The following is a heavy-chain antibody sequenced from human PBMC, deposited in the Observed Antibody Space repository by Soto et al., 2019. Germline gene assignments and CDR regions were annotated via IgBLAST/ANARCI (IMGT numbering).Heavy chain of an antibody. CDR3: MLGSGWKDFDY. V-gene: IGHV4-39*01. D-gene: IGHD3-22*01. Sequence: KPSETLSLTCTVSGGSISSGDYYWGWIRQPPGKGLEWIGNIYYSGSTYYNPSLKSRVTISLDTSKNQFSLKLSSVTAADTAVYYCMLGSGWKDFDYWGQGTLVTVSS. CDR1: GGSISSGDYY. J-gene: IGHJ4*02. CDR2: IYYSGST.